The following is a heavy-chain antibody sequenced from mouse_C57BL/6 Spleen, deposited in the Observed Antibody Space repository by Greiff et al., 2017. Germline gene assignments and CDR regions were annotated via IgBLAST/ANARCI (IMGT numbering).Heavy chain of an antibody. CDR3: TERNPFYYFDY. Sequence: QVQLQQSGAELVRPGASVTLSCKASGYTFTDYEMHWVKQTPVHGLEWIGAIDPETGGTAYNQKFKGKAILTADKSSSTAYMELRSLTSEDSAVYYCTERNPFYYFDYWGQGTTLTVSS. CDR1: GYTFTDYE. J-gene: IGHJ2*01. CDR2: IDPETGGT. V-gene: IGHV1-15*01.